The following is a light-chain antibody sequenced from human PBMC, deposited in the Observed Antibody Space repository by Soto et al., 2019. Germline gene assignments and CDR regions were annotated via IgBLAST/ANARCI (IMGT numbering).Light chain of an antibody. Sequence: EIVLTQSPGTLSLSPGERATLSCRASQIVSTTYLAWYQQKPGQAPRLLIYGSSSRAPGIPDRFSGSGSGTDFSLTIIRLEPEDFAVYYCQQYGTSPMYTFGLGTKLEI. CDR1: QIVSTTY. CDR3: QQYGTSPMYT. CDR2: GSS. J-gene: IGKJ2*01. V-gene: IGKV3-20*01.